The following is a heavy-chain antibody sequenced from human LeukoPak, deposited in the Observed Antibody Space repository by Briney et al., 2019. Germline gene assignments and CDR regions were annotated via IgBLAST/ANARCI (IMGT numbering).Heavy chain of an antibody. CDR1: GFTFSSYS. Sequence: PGGSLRLSCAASGFTFSSYSMNWVRQVPGKGLEWVSSISSTSRHIYYADSVKGRFTISRDDASNSLYLQMNSLRAEDTAVYYCVRDLNTITTAFFVYWGQGTLVTVSS. CDR2: ISSTSRHI. CDR3: VRDLNTITTAFFVY. D-gene: IGHD4-11*01. J-gene: IGHJ4*02. V-gene: IGHV3-21*01.